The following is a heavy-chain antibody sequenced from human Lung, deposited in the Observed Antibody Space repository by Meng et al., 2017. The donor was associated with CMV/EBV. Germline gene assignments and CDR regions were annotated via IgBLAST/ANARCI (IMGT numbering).Heavy chain of an antibody. D-gene: IGHD3-9*01. CDR1: GYTFIDYY. CDR2: SNPDNGGS. CDR3: ARISTARDFEDAFDI. J-gene: IGHJ3*02. V-gene: IGHV1-2*02. Sequence: ASVKVSCKASGYTFIDYYIHWVRKDPGQGLEWMGWSNPDNGGSSFAQKFEGRVTMTGDSLTSTAYMVLSRLRSDDTAVYYFARISTARDFEDAFDIWGQGTVVTVSS.